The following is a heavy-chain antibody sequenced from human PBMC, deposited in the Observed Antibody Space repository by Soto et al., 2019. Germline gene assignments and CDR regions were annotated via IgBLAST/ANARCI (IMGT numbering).Heavy chain of an antibody. J-gene: IGHJ2*01. CDR3: ARDGSGSYYDVVNFDL. Sequence: ASVQVSCKASGYTFTSYGISWVRQAPGQGLEWMGWISAYNGNTNYAQKLQGRVAMTTDTSTSTAYMELRSLRSDDTAVYYCARDGSGSYYDVVNFDLSGRGTLVIVSS. V-gene: IGHV1-18*01. CDR2: ISAYNGNT. D-gene: IGHD1-26*01. CDR1: GYTFTSYG.